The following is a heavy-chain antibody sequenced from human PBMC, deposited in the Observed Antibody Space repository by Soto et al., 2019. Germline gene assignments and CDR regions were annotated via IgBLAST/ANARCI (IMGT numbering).Heavy chain of an antibody. V-gene: IGHV3-30-3*01. CDR3: ARGRGSSWYENWYFDL. D-gene: IGHD6-13*01. Sequence: QVQLVESGGGVVQPGRSLRLSCAASGFTFSSYAMHWVRQAPGKGLEWVAVISYDGSNKYYADSVKGRFTISRDNSKNXLYLQMNSLRAEDTAVYYCARGRGSSWYENWYFDLWGRGTLVTVSS. J-gene: IGHJ2*01. CDR1: GFTFSSYA. CDR2: ISYDGSNK.